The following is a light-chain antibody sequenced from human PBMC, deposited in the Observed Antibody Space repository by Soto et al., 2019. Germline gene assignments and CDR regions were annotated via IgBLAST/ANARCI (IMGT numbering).Light chain of an antibody. V-gene: IGKV1-5*03. CDR2: KSS. Sequence: DIQMTQSPSTLSGSVGDRVTITCRASQTFSSWLAWYQQKPGKAPKLLIYKSSTLKSGVPPRFSGSGSGTQFTLTISSLQPDDFATYYCQHYNSYSEPFGQGTKVQLK. CDR3: QHYNSYSEP. J-gene: IGKJ1*01. CDR1: QTFSSW.